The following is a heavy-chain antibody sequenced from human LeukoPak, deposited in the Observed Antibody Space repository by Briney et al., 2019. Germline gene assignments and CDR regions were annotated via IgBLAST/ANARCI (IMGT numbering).Heavy chain of an antibody. Sequence: GGSLRLSCAAYGFTVSSNYMSWVRQARGKGLEWVLVIYSGGSTYYEDSVKGRFTISSDNARNSPSLQMSSLRAEDTAVYYCASARKLVEWYFDLWGRGTLVSVSS. CDR3: ASARKLVEWYFDL. CDR2: IYSGGST. D-gene: IGHD2-15*01. J-gene: IGHJ2*01. V-gene: IGHV3-53*01. CDR1: GFTVSSNY.